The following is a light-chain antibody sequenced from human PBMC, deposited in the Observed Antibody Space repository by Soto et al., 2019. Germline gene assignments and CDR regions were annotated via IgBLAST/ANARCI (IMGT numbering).Light chain of an antibody. J-gene: IGKJ2*01. V-gene: IGKV3-11*01. CDR3: QQRRNWPRT. CDR2: DAS. CDR1: QSVSSY. Sequence: EIVLTQSPATLSLSPGERATLSCRASQSVSSYLAWYQQKPGQAPRLLIYDASNRATGIPARXXXXGXGTXXXXXXXXXXPEXXAXXYCQQRRNWPRTFGQGTKLEIK.